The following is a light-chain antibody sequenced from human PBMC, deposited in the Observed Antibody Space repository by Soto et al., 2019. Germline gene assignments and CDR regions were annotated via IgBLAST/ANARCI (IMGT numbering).Light chain of an antibody. V-gene: IGKV3-15*01. CDR2: GAS. J-gene: IGKJ1*01. CDR3: QQYNNWPRT. Sequence: EIVVTQSPATLSVSLGERATLSCRASQGVSSNLAWYQQKPGQAPRLLIYGASTRATGIPARFSGSGSGTEFTLTISSLQSEDFAVYYGQQYNNWPRTFGQGTKVEIK. CDR1: QGVSSN.